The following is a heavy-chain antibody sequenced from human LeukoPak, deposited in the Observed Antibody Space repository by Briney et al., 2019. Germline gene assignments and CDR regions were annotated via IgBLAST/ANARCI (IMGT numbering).Heavy chain of an antibody. CDR2: INPNSGGT. CDR1: GYTFTGYY. D-gene: IGHD6-13*01. J-gene: IGHJ3*02. V-gene: IGHV1-2*02. Sequence: ASVKVSCKASGYTFTGYYMHWVRQAPGQGLEWMGWINPNSGGTNYAQKFQGRVTMTRDTSISTAYMELSRLRSDDTAVYYCAREDVAASAGALDIWGQGTMVTVSS. CDR3: AREDVAASAGALDI.